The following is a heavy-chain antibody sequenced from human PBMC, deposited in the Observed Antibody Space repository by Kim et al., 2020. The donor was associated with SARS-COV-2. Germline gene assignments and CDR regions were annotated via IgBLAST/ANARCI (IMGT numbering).Heavy chain of an antibody. J-gene: IGHJ6*02. CDR3: ARDKGYCSGGSCYGEDYYYYGMDV. CDR2: IYSGGST. D-gene: IGHD2-15*01. V-gene: IGHV3-53*01. Sequence: GGSLRLSCAASGFTVSSNYMSWVRQAPGKGLEWVSVIYSGGSTYYADSVKGRFTISRDNSKNTLYLQMNSLRAEDTAVYYCARDKGYCSGGSCYGEDYYYYGMDVWGQGTTVTVSS. CDR1: GFTVSSNY.